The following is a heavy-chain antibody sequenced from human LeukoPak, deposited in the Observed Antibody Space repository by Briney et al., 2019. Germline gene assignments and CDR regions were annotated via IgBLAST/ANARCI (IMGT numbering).Heavy chain of an antibody. CDR3: ARGLAVAGTRGYYFDY. Sequence: SQTLSLTCAVDGASVSGDYCGWIRQPPGKGLGWIVEHHHSGSTNYIPSLKSRVTISVDTSKIQFSLKLSSVTAADTAVYYCARGLAVAGTRGYYFDYWGQGTLVTVSS. V-gene: IGHV4-34*01. CDR2: HHHSGST. J-gene: IGHJ4*02. CDR1: GASVSGDY. D-gene: IGHD6-19*01.